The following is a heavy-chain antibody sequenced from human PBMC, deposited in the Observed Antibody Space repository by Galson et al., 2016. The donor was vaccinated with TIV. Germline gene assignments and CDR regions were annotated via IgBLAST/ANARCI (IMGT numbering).Heavy chain of an antibody. Sequence: SVKVSCKATGYTFTSFGIAWVRQAPGQGLEWMGWISGYDXKTYYAQKFQDRVTMTTDTSTNTAYMELRSLRSDDTAVYYCTRDRSIAAPRDMDVWGQGTAVTVSS. J-gene: IGHJ6*02. CDR2: ISGYDXKT. V-gene: IGHV1-18*01. CDR1: GYTFTSFG. D-gene: IGHD6-6*01. CDR3: TRDRSIAAPRDMDV.